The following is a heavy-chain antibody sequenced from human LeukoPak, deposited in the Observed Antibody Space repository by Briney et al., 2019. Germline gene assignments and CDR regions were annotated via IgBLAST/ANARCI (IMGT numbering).Heavy chain of an antibody. D-gene: IGHD4-17*01. CDR3: ARDRANGDYDYRNAFDI. Sequence: GASVKVSCKASGYTFTSYYMHWVRQAPGQGLEWMGIINPSGGSTSYAQKFQGRVTMTRDMSTSTVYMELSSLRSEDTAVYYCARDRANGDYDYRNAFDIWGQGTMVTVSS. J-gene: IGHJ3*02. CDR2: INPSGGST. V-gene: IGHV1-46*01. CDR1: GYTFTSYY.